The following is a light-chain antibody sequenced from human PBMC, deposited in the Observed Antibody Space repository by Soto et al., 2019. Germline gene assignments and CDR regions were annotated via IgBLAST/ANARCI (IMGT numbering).Light chain of an antibody. Sequence: DIQMTQSPSTLAASVGDRVTVTCRASQSVSGWLAWYQQKPGEAPTLLIHDASALPPGVPSSSRGSGSGTNFTLTIASLQPDDFATYYCQQYQTFSGTFGPGTNVDI. CDR2: DAS. CDR3: QQYQTFSGT. V-gene: IGKV1-5*01. CDR1: QSVSGW. J-gene: IGKJ1*01.